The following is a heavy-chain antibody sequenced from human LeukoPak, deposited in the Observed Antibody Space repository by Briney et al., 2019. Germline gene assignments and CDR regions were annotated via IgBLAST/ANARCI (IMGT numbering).Heavy chain of an antibody. J-gene: IGHJ5*02. CDR1: GFTLSTFD. Sequence: GGSLRPSCAASGFTLSTFDMNWVRQAPGKGLEWVSSISTSSRYIYYRDSVKGRFTISRDDAKNSLYLQMNSLTVEDTAVYYCARADCSGSTCYLRHSWFDPWGQGTLVTVSS. D-gene: IGHD2-2*01. CDR2: ISTSSRYI. V-gene: IGHV3-21*06. CDR3: ARADCSGSTCYLRHSWFDP.